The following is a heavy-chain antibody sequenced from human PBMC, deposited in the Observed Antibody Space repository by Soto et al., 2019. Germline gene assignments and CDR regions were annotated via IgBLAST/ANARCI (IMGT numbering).Heavy chain of an antibody. CDR2: IYYSGST. V-gene: IGHV4-59*01. D-gene: IGHD3-3*01. J-gene: IGHJ4*02. CDR1: GGSISSYY. Sequence: SETLSLTCTVSGGSISSYYWSWIRQPPGKGLEWIGYIYYSGSTNYNPSLKSRVTISVDTSKNQFSLKLSSVTAADTAVYYCARGDFWSGTYFDYWGQGTLVTVS. CDR3: ARGDFWSGTYFDY.